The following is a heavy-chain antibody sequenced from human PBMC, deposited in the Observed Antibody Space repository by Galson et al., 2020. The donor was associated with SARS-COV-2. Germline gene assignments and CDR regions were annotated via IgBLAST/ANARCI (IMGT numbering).Heavy chain of an antibody. Sequence: SETLSLTCSVSGYSITSGDYWGWIRQSPGEGLEWIGSIYQSGTAYYNPSLKSRTTISVDTSKNQFSLGVTTVTAADTAMYYCARRRQSNRWSKEYFDYWGQGILVTVSS. V-gene: IGHV4-38-2*02. D-gene: IGHD2-8*01. CDR1: GYSITSGDY. J-gene: IGHJ4*02. CDR2: IYQSGTA. CDR3: ARRRQSNRWSKEYFDY.